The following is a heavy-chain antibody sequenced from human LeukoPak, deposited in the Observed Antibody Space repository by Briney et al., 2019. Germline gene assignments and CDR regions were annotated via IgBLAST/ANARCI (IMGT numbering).Heavy chain of an antibody. CDR1: GVSISSSNSY. J-gene: IGHJ4*02. CDR2: IYYSGNT. CDR3: ARQTGSGLFILP. Sequence: PSETLSLTCTVSGVSISSSNSYWGWIRQPPGKGLEWIGSIYYSGNTYYNASLKSQVSISIDTSKNQFSLRLTSVTAADTAVYYCARQTGSGLFILPGGQGTLVTVSX. D-gene: IGHD3/OR15-3a*01. V-gene: IGHV4-39*01.